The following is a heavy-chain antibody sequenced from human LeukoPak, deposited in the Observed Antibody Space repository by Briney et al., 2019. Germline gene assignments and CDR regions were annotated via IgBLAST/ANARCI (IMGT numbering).Heavy chain of an antibody. Sequence: GASVKVSCKASGYTFTSYDINWVRQATGQGLEWMGWMNPNSGNTGYAQKFQGRVTMTRNTSISTAYMELSSLRSEDTAVYYCARGRGYDILTGYYRNWFDPWGRGTLVTVSS. CDR2: MNPNSGNT. CDR1: GYTFTSYD. V-gene: IGHV1-8*01. D-gene: IGHD3-9*01. J-gene: IGHJ5*02. CDR3: ARGRGYDILTGYYRNWFDP.